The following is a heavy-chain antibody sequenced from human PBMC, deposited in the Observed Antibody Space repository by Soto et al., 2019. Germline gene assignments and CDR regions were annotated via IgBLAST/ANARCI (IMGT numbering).Heavy chain of an antibody. CDR1: GFTFSSYA. CDR2: ISGSGGRT. V-gene: IGHV3-23*01. Sequence: GGSLRLSCAASGFTFSSYAMSWVRQAPGKGLEWVSAISGSGGRTYYADSVKGRFTISRDDSKNTLYLQMTSLKTEDTAVYYCTTDQGNEAAHPDYYYYYYMDVWGQGTTVTVSS. D-gene: IGHD6-6*01. CDR3: TTDQGNEAAHPDYYYYYYMDV. J-gene: IGHJ6*02.